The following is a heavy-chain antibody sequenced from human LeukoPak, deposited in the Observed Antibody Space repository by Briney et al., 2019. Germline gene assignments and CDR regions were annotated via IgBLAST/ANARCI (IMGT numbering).Heavy chain of an antibody. D-gene: IGHD1/OR15-1a*01. J-gene: IGHJ4*02. CDR2: IYSGGST. Sequence: GGSLRLSCAASGFTVSSKYMSWVRQAPGKGLEWVSVIYSGGSTYYADSVKGRFTISRDNSKNTLYLQMNSLKAEDTAVYYCARAKQLDYWGQGTLVTVSS. CDR1: GFTVSSKY. CDR3: ARAKQLDY. V-gene: IGHV3-53*01.